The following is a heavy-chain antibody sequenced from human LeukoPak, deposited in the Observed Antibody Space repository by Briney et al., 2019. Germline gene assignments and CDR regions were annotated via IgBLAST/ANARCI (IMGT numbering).Heavy chain of an antibody. Sequence: PSETLSLARTVSGGSISSGGYYWSWIRQHPGKGLEWIGYIYYSGSTYYNPSLKSRVTISVDTSKNQFSLKLSSVTAADTAVYYCARDRHGYFDYWGQGTLVTVSS. J-gene: IGHJ4*02. CDR2: IYYSGST. CDR3: ARDRHGYFDY. CDR1: GGSISSGGYY. V-gene: IGHV4-31*03.